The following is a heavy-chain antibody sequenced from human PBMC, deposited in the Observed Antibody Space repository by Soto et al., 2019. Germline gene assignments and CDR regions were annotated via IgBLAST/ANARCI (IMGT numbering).Heavy chain of an antibody. CDR3: ARSRRGAYSSGWYSPSGYYNYGIDV. CDR2: IKSKTDGGTT. CDR1: GFTFSNAW. V-gene: IGHV3-15*07. D-gene: IGHD6-19*01. J-gene: IGHJ6*02. Sequence: GGSLRLSCAASGFTFSNAWMNWVRQDPGKGLEWVGRIKSKTDGGTTDYAAPVKGRFTISRDDSKNTLYLQMNSLKASDTAMYYCARSRRGAYSSGWYSPSGYYNYGIDVWGQGTKVTVSS.